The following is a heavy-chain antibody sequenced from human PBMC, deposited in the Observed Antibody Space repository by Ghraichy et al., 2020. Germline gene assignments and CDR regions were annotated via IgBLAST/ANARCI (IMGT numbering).Heavy chain of an antibody. D-gene: IGHD2-2*01. Sequence: SETLSLTCTVSGGSISSGGYYWSWIRQHPGKGLEWIGYIYYSGSTYYNPSLKSRVTISVDTSKNQFSLKLSSVTAADTAVYYCARDRSVPAAISQHYYYYYGMDVWGQGTTVTVSS. CDR3: ARDRSVPAAISQHYYYYYGMDV. CDR1: GGSISSGGYY. CDR2: IYYSGST. J-gene: IGHJ6*02. V-gene: IGHV4-31*03.